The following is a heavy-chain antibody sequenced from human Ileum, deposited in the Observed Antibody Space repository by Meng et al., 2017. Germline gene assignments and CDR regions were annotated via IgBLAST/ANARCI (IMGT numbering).Heavy chain of an antibody. V-gene: IGHV1-3*01. Sequence: QVQPVQSGAEVKKPGASVKVPCKASGYTFTSYTMHWVRQAPGQRLEWMGWINAANGNTKYSQKFQGRVTITGDTSASTASMELNSLRSEDTAIYFCAREINRGSSWFDYWGQGTLVTVSS. CDR2: INAANGNT. D-gene: IGHD6-13*01. CDR1: GYTFTSYT. J-gene: IGHJ4*02. CDR3: AREINRGSSWFDY.